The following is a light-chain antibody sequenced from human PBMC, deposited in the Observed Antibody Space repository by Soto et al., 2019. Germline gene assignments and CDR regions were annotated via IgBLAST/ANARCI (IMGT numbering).Light chain of an antibody. CDR1: ESIRTW. J-gene: IGKJ1*01. CDR3: QQYNNYPST. V-gene: IGKV1-5*01. Sequence: DIQMTQSPSTLSASIGDRVTITCRASESIRTWLAWYQHNPGKAPKFLIYDASSLESGVQSRFSGSGSGTEFTLTISNLQTDDFATYFCQQYNNYPSTFGQGTKVEIK. CDR2: DAS.